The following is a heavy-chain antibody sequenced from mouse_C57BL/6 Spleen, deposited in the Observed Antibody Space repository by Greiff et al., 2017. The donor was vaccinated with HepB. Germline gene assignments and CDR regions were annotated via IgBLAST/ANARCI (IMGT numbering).Heavy chain of an antibody. CDR3: ARHGYWYFDV. J-gene: IGHJ1*03. Sequence: EVKLQQSGPELVKPGASVKISCKASGYSFTGYYMNWVKQSPEKSLEWIGEINPSTGGTTYNQKFKAKATLTVDKSSSTAYMQLKSLTSEDSAVYYCARHGYWYFDVWGTGTTVTVSS. CDR1: GYSFTGYY. V-gene: IGHV1-42*01. CDR2: INPSTGGT.